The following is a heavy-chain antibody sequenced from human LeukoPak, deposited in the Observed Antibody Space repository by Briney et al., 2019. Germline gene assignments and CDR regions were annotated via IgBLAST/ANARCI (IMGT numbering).Heavy chain of an antibody. CDR1: GYTFTDYY. CDR2: INPNDGDT. D-gene: IGHD2-2*01. V-gene: IGHV1-2*02. J-gene: IGHJ4*02. Sequence: ASVKVSCKPSGYTFTDYYMHWVRQAPGQRVEGMGWINPNDGDTKYAQKFQGRVTMTRDTSISTAHMEVSRLRSDDTPVYYCARANFLYCSSSTCLFDYWGQGTLVTVSS. CDR3: ARANFLYCSSSTCLFDY.